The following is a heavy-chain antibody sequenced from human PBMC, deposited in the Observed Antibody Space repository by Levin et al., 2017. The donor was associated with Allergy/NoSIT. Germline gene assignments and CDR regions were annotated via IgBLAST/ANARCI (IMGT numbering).Heavy chain of an antibody. D-gene: IGHD6-13*01. V-gene: IGHV3-9*01. Sequence: GGSLRLSCAMSGFTFDDYAMHWVRQAPGKGLEWVSGISWNSGSIGYADSVRGRFTISRDNAKNSLYLQMNGLRAEDTALYYCTKGLGALATGNHFDCWGQGTLVTVSS. CDR3: TKGLGALATGNHFDC. CDR1: GFTFDDYA. CDR2: ISWNSGSI. J-gene: IGHJ4*02.